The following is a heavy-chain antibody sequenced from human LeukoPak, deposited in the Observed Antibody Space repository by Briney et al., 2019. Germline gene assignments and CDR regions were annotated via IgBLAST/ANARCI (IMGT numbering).Heavy chain of an antibody. CDR3: ARETLL. V-gene: IGHV4-34*01. J-gene: IGHJ4*02. Sequence: SETLSLTCAVYGGSFSGYYWSWIRQPPGKGLEWIGEINHSGSTNYNPSLKSRVTISVDTSKNQFSLKLSSVTAADTAVYYCARETLLWGQGTLVTVSS. CDR1: GGSFSGYY. CDR2: INHSGST.